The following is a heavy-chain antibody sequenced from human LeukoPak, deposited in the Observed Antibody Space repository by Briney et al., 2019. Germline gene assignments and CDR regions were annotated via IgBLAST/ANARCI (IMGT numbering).Heavy chain of an antibody. J-gene: IGHJ4*02. CDR1: GFIFSSYA. CDR2: TSNDGRDK. Sequence: GRSLRLSCAASGFIFSSYAMHWVRQAPGKGLEWVAVTSNDGRDKHHADSVKGRFTVSRDNSKNTLYLQMNSLRVEDTAVYYCAKDPTTTSADYYFDYWGQGTLVTVSS. CDR3: AKDPTTTSADYYFDY. V-gene: IGHV3-30-3*01. D-gene: IGHD1-1*01.